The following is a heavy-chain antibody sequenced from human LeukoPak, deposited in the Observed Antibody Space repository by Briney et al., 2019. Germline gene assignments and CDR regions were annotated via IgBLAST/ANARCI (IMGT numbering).Heavy chain of an antibody. Sequence: TGGSLRLSCAASGFTLSGYSMTWVRQAPGKGLECVSFVTSSSNYIYYADSVKGRFTISRGTAKNSLYLQMSSLRTEDTAMYYCARDPAGASSSWYYFDNWGQGTLVTVSS. J-gene: IGHJ4*02. CDR3: ARDPAGASSSWYYFDN. CDR1: GFTLSGYS. CDR2: VTSSSNYI. D-gene: IGHD6-13*01. V-gene: IGHV3-21*04.